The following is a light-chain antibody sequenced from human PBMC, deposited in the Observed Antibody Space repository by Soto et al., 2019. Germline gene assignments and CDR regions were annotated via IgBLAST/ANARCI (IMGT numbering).Light chain of an antibody. Sequence: EIVLTQSPGNLSLSPGERATLSCRASQSLSGSYLAWYQQKPGQAPRLLIYGVSSRATGIPDRFSGSGSGTDFTLTINRLEPEDFAVYNCHQYGSSSGKFGQGTKVEIK. J-gene: IGKJ1*01. CDR3: HQYGSSSGK. CDR2: GVS. V-gene: IGKV3-20*01. CDR1: QSLSGSY.